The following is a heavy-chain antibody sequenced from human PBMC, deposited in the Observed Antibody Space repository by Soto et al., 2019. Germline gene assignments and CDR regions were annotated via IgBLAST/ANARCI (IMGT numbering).Heavy chain of an antibody. Sequence: EVQLVESGGGLVKPGGSLRLSCAASGFSISSAWMNWVRQAPGKGLAWVGRIKTKTQGETTDYPAPVQGRFTISRDDSKNTLYLQMNRLKMEDTAVYYCTTGSVEGYWGQGTLVTVSS. J-gene: IGHJ4*02. D-gene: IGHD3-3*01. CDR2: IKTKTQGETT. CDR3: TTGSVEGY. CDR1: GFSISSAW. V-gene: IGHV3-15*07.